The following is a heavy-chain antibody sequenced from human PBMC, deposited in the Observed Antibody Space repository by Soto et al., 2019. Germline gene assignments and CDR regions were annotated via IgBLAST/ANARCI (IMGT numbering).Heavy chain of an antibody. D-gene: IGHD3-10*01. V-gene: IGHV3-74*01. CDR1: GFTFSTHW. CDR2: INSDGSIT. Sequence: GGSLRLSCAASGFTFSTHWMHWVRQAPGKGLVWVSHINSDGSITTYADSVKGRFTISRDNAKNTLYLQMNSLRDEDTAVYYCARGFDPQYGMDDWGQGTTVTVSS. CDR3: ARGFDPQYGMDD. J-gene: IGHJ6*02.